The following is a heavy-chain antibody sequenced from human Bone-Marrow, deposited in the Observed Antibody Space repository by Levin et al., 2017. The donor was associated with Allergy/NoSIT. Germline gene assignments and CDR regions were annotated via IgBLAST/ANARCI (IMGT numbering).Heavy chain of an antibody. Sequence: KISCKASGGAFRTYTINWVRQTPGQGLEWMGMIIPMFGTINHAQKFLDRVAISADESTSTAYMELNSLTSYDTAVYYCAREYGGHFFDPWGQGTLVTVSS. D-gene: IGHD3-10*01. J-gene: IGHJ5*02. CDR2: IIPMFGTI. CDR3: AREYGGHFFDP. CDR1: GGAFRTYT. V-gene: IGHV1-69*15.